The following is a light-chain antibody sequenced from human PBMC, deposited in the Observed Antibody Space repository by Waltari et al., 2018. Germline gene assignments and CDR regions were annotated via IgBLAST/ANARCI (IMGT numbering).Light chain of an antibody. J-gene: IGLJ2*01. CDR1: SSDVGASNY. CDR2: EVT. V-gene: IGLV2-14*01. CDR3: SSYTSTSTVL. Sequence: QSALTQPASVSGSPGQSIIISCTGTSSDVGASNYVSWYQQHPGKAPKLMIYEVTNRPSGVSNRFSGSKSGNTASLTISGLQAEDEADYYCSSYTSTSTVLFGGGTKLTVL.